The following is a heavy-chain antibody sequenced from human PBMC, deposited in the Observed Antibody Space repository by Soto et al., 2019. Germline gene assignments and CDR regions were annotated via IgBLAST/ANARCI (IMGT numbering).Heavy chain of an antibody. CDR3: AADYGDYSFIYYDYGMDV. D-gene: IGHD4-17*01. Sequence: SVKVSCKASGFTFTSSAVQWVRQARGQRLEWVGWIVVGSGNTNYAQKFQERVTITRDMSTSTAYMELSSLRSEDTAVYYCAADYGDYSFIYYDYGMDVWGQGTTVTVSS. V-gene: IGHV1-58*01. J-gene: IGHJ6*02. CDR2: IVVGSGNT. CDR1: GFTFTSSA.